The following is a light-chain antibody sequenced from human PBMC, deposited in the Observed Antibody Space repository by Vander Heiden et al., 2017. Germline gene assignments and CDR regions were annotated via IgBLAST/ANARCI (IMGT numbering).Light chain of an antibody. CDR2: SNN. Sequence: QSVLTQPPSASGPPGQRVTISCSGSSSNIGSNSVNWYRQLPGTAPKLLIYSNNQRPSGVPDRFAGSKSGTSASLAISGLQSEDEADYYCAAWDDSLNGPVFGGGTKLTVL. V-gene: IGLV1-44*01. CDR3: AAWDDSLNGPV. J-gene: IGLJ2*01. CDR1: SSNIGSNS.